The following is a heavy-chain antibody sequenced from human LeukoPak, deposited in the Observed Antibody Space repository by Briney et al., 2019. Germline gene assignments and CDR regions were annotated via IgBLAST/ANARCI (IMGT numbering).Heavy chain of an antibody. CDR1: GYTFTGYY. D-gene: IGHD6-19*01. CDR2: MNPNSGNT. CDR3: ARGGSGWLLVDY. Sequence: ASVKVSCKASGYTFTGYYMHWVRQATGQGLEWMGWMNPNSGNTGYAQKFQGRVTMTRNTSISTAYMELSSLRSEDTAVYYCARGGSGWLLVDYWGQGTLVTVSS. J-gene: IGHJ4*02. V-gene: IGHV1-8*02.